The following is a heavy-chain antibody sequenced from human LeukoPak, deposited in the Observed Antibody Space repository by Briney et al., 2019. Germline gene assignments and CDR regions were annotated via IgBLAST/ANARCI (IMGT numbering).Heavy chain of an antibody. CDR2: ISGSGGST. Sequence: GGSLRLSCAASGFTFSSYAMSWVRQAPGKGLEWVSAISGSGGSTYYADSVKGRFTISRDNSKNTLYVQMNSLRAEDTAVYYCARGTTVTTLGDHWGQGTLVTVSS. CDR3: ARGTTVTTLGDH. CDR1: GFTFSSYA. J-gene: IGHJ4*02. D-gene: IGHD4-17*01. V-gene: IGHV3-23*01.